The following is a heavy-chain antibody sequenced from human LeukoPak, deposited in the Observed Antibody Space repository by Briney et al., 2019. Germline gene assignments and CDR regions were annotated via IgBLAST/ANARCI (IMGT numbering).Heavy chain of an antibody. J-gene: IGHJ5*02. Sequence: GGSLRLSCAASGFTFSSYWMSWVRQAPGKGLEWVANIKQDGSEKYYVDSVKGRFTISRDNAKNSPYLQMNSLRAEDTAVYYCASAGVYYYDSSGYYYHWGQGTLVTVSS. CDR1: GFTFSSYW. CDR3: ASAGVYYYDSSGYYYH. V-gene: IGHV3-7*01. CDR2: IKQDGSEK. D-gene: IGHD3-22*01.